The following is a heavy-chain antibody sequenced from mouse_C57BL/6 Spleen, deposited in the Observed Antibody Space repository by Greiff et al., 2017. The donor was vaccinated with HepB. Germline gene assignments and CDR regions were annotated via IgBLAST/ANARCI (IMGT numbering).Heavy chain of an antibody. D-gene: IGHD1-1*01. V-gene: IGHV10-1*01. Sequence: EVQLVESGGGLVQPKGSLKLSCAASGFSFNTYAMNWVRQAPGKGLEWVARIRSKSNNYATYYADSVKDRFTISRDDSESMLYLQMNNLKTEDTAMYYCVSNPVNYYGSSLYYAMDYWGQGTSVTVSS. CDR1: GFSFNTYA. J-gene: IGHJ4*01. CDR2: IRSKSNNYAT. CDR3: VSNPVNYYGSSLYYAMDY.